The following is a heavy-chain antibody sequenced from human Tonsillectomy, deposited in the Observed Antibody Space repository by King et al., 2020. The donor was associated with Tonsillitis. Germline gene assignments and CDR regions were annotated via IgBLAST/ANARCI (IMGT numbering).Heavy chain of an antibody. CDR1: GGSISSFY. V-gene: IGHV4-4*07. Sequence: VQLQESGPGLVKPSETLSLSCNVSGGSISSFYWTWIRQPAGKGLEWIGRIYTSGSSNYNPSLKSRVTMSLDTSKNQFSLKLSSVTAADTPVYYCARESSKNEGRALDYWGQGTLVTVSA. J-gene: IGHJ4*02. CDR2: IYTSGSS. D-gene: IGHD2-2*01. CDR3: ARESSKNEGRALDY.